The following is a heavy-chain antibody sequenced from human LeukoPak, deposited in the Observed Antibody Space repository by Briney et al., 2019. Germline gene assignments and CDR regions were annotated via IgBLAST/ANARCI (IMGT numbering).Heavy chain of an antibody. CDR1: GYTFTSYG. CDR3: ARDGKRYCSGGSCYSEGNDWFDP. V-gene: IGHV1-18*01. J-gene: IGHJ5*02. D-gene: IGHD2-15*01. Sequence: ASVKVSCKASGYTFTSYGISWVRQAPGQGLEWMGWISAYNGNTNYAQKLQGRVTMTADTSTSTAYMEPRSLRSDDTAVYYCARDGKRYCSGGSCYSEGNDWFDPWGQGTLVTVSS. CDR2: ISAYNGNT.